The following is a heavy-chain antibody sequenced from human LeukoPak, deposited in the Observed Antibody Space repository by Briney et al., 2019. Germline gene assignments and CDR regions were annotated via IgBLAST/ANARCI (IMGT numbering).Heavy chain of an antibody. D-gene: IGHD3-16*01. CDR3: ARTTATMITHYYYYCMDV. J-gene: IGHJ6*03. Sequence: SGPALVKPTQTVTLTCTFSGFSLTTSGMCVSWVRQPPGKALEWLARIDWDDDKYYSASLRTRLTISKDTSKNQVVVTMTNMDPVDTATYYCARTTATMITHYYYYCMDVWGKGTTVTVSS. CDR1: GFSLTTSGMC. V-gene: IGHV2-70*11. CDR2: IDWDDDK.